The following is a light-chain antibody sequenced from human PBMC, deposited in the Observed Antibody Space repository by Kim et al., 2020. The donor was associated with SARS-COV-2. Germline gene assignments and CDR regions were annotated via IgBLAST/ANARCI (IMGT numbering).Light chain of an antibody. Sequence: QSVLTQPPSASGTPGQRVTISCSGSSSNIGSKTVNWYQQLPGTAPKLLIYSNNKRPSGVPDRFSGSKSDTSASLAISGLQSEDEADYYCAAWDDSLNGYVFGTGTKVTVL. CDR2: SNN. CDR3: AAWDDSLNGYV. CDR1: SSNIGSKT. J-gene: IGLJ1*01. V-gene: IGLV1-44*01.